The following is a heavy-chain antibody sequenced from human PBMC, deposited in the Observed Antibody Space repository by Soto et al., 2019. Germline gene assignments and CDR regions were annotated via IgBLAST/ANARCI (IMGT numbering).Heavy chain of an antibody. Sequence: PGESLKISCKGSGYSFTSYWIGWVRQMPGKGLEWMGIIYPGDSDTRYSPSFQGQVTISADKSISTAYLQWSSLKASDTAMYYCARDPRIRYFAWLYDDFDIWGHGTMVTVSS. J-gene: IGHJ3*02. D-gene: IGHD3-9*01. CDR3: ARDPRIRYFAWLYDDFDI. CDR2: IYPGDSDT. CDR1: GYSFTSYW. V-gene: IGHV5-51*01.